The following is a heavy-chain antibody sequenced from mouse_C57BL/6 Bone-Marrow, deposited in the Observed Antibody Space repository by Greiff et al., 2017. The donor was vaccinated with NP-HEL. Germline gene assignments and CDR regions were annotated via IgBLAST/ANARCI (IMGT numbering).Heavy chain of an antibody. CDR3: TTSILFEGVEDY. CDR1: GFNIKDYY. CDR2: IDPEDGDT. D-gene: IGHD6-1*01. Sequence: VQLQQSGAELVRPGASVKLSCTASGFNIKDYYIHWVKQRPEQGLEWIGRIDPEDGDTEYAPKFQGKATMTADTSSNPAYLQLSSLTSEDTAVYYCTTSILFEGVEDYWGKGTTLTVSS. V-gene: IGHV14-1*01. J-gene: IGHJ2*01.